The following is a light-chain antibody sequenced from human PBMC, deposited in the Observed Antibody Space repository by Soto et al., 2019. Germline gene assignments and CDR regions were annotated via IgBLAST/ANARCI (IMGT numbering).Light chain of an antibody. CDR2: ANS. Sequence: QAVVTQPPSVSGAPGQRVTISCTGSSSNIGAGYDVHWYQQLPGAAPTLLISANSDRPSGVPDRFSGSKSGTSASLAITGLQTEDEADYYCQSFDRSLTAWVFGGGTELTVL. CDR3: QSFDRSLTAWV. J-gene: IGLJ3*02. V-gene: IGLV1-40*01. CDR1: SSNIGAGYD.